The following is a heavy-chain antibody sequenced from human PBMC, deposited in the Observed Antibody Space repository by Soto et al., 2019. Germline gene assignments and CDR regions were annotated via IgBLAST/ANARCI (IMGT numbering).Heavy chain of an antibody. CDR1: GGTFSKDA. D-gene: IGHD5-18*01. CDR3: TRVLGYTFEPGKTRYYAMDV. V-gene: IGHV1-69*01. J-gene: IGHJ6*02. CDR2: LITVFGSP. Sequence: QVQLVQSGAEVKKPGSSVTVSCKTSGGTFSKDAINWVRQAPGQGLEWMGLLITVFGSPIYAQKFQGRIRINADESTSTAFMDLSSLRSEDTAVYYCTRVLGYTFEPGKTRYYAMDVWGQGTTVSVSS.